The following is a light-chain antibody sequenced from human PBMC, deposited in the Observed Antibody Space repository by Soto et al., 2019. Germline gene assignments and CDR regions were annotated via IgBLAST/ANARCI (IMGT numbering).Light chain of an antibody. V-gene: IGLV2-23*02. CDR1: SSDVGSYNL. CDR2: EVS. J-gene: IGLJ1*01. Sequence: QSVLTHPASVSGSPGQSLTISCTGTSSDVGSYNLVSWYQQHPGKAPKLMIYEVSKRPSGVSNRFSGSKSGNTASLTISGLQAEDEADYYCCSYAGSSTYVFGTGTKVTVL. CDR3: CSYAGSSTYV.